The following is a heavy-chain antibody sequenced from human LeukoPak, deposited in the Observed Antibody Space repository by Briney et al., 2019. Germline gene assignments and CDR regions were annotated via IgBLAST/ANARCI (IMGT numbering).Heavy chain of an antibody. V-gene: IGHV1-2*02. D-gene: IGHD2-2*01. Sequence: EASVKVSCKASGYTFTTYYMHWVRQAPGQGLEWMGWINPYSGGTNYAQKFQGRVTMTRDTSISTAYMELSRLRSDDTAVYYCVRDRTKYCSSTSCPLDYWGQGTLVTVSS. CDR2: INPYSGGT. CDR1: GYTFTTYY. J-gene: IGHJ4*02. CDR3: VRDRTKYCSSTSCPLDY.